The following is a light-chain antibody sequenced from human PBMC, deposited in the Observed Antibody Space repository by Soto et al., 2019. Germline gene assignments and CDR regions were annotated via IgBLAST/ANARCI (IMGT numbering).Light chain of an antibody. CDR2: EGT. CDR3: CSYAGDSLL. CDR1: INIVGSYKL. J-gene: IGLJ2*01. V-gene: IGLV2-23*01. Sequence: QSALTQPPSVSGSPGQSITISCTGTINIVGSYKLVSWYQQHPGKAPKLMIYEGTKRPSGVSDRFSGSKSGNTASLTISGLQAEDEADYYCCSYAGDSLLLGGGTKVTVL.